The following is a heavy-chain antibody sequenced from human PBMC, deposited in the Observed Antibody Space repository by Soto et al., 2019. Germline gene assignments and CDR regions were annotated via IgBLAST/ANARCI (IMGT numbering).Heavy chain of an antibody. J-gene: IGHJ4*02. D-gene: IGHD1-26*01. Sequence: EVQLVESGGGLVQPGESLRLSCAASGFTFSSYWMTWVRQAPGKGLEWVANIKQDGSEKYYVDSVRGRFTMSRDNAKNSLYLQMNSLRAEDTAVYYGARVVGATQMDFDYWGQGTLVTVSS. V-gene: IGHV3-7*01. CDR2: IKQDGSEK. CDR3: ARVVGATQMDFDY. CDR1: GFTFSSYW.